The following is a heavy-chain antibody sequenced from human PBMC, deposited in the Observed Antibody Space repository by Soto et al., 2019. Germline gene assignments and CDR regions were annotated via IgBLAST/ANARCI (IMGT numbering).Heavy chain of an antibody. Sequence: SETLSLTCTVSGGSISSYYWSWIRQPPGKGLEWIGYIYYSGSTNYNPSLKSRVTISVDTSKNQFSLKLSSVTAADTAVYYCAGERSYSGYDYRVGPRSDYGDYGDYYYYYYMDVWGKGTTVTVSS. V-gene: IGHV4-59*01. D-gene: IGHD5-12*01. CDR1: GGSISSYY. CDR3: AGERSYSGYDYRVGPRSDYGDYGDYYYYYYMDV. CDR2: IYYSGST. J-gene: IGHJ6*03.